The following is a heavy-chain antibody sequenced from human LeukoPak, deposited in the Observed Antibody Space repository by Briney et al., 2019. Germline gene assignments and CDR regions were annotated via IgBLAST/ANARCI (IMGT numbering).Heavy chain of an antibody. Sequence: GGSLRLSCAASGFTFSNYAMTWVRQAPGKRLEWVSSIRGSGGGTDYADSVKGRFTSSRDNSKNTLYLQMNSLRAEDTAVYYCAKHLRYSSTGCYNYWGQGTLVTVSS. CDR2: IRGSGGGT. D-gene: IGHD2-2*02. CDR3: AKHLRYSSTGCYNY. J-gene: IGHJ4*02. CDR1: GFTFSNYA. V-gene: IGHV3-23*01.